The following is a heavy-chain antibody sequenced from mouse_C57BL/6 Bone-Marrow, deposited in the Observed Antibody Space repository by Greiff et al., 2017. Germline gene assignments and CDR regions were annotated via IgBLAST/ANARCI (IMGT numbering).Heavy chain of an antibody. CDR3: AITTVVATTHYYAMDY. D-gene: IGHD1-1*01. CDR1: GYAFSSSW. CDR2: IYPGDGDT. J-gene: IGHJ4*01. Sequence: VQLQQSGPELVKPGASVKISCKASGYAFSSSWMNWVKQRPGKGLEWIGRIYPGDGDTNYNGKFKGKATLTADKSSSTAYMQLSSLTSEDSAVYFCAITTVVATTHYYAMDYWGKGTAVTVSA. V-gene: IGHV1-82*01.